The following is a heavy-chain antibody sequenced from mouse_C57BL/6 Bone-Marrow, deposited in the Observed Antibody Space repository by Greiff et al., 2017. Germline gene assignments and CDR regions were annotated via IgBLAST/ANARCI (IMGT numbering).Heavy chain of an antibody. CDR2: SRNKANDYTT. J-gene: IGHJ4*01. CDR1: GFTFSDFY. CDR3: ARDDYDGGDYAMDY. D-gene: IGHD2-4*01. V-gene: IGHV7-1*01. Sequence: EVKLVESGGGLVQSGRSLRLSCATSGFTFSDFYMEWVRQAPGKGLEWIAASRNKANDYTTEYSASVKGRFIVSRDTSQSILDLQMNALRAEDTAIDYCARDDYDGGDYAMDYWGQGTSVTVSS.